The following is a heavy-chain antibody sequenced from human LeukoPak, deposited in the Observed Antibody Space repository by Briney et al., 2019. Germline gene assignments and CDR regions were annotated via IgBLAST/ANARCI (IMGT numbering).Heavy chain of an antibody. V-gene: IGHV5-51*01. CDR1: GYIFTTYW. D-gene: IGHD2-21*01. CDR3: ARRGSYCGGDCYNFDY. CDR2: IYPGDSDT. Sequence: GESLKISCRGSGYIFTTYWIGWVRQMPGKGLEWMGIIYPGDSDTRYSPSFEGQVTISADKSISTAYLQWSSLKASDTAMYYCARRGSYCGGDCYNFDYWGQGTLVTVSS. J-gene: IGHJ4*02.